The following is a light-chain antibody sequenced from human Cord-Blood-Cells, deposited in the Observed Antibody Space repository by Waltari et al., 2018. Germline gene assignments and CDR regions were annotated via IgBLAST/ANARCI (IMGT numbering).Light chain of an antibody. V-gene: IGKV3-20*01. CDR1: QSVSSSY. Sequence: EIVLTQSPGTLSLSPGERATLSCRASQSVSSSYLAWYQQKPGQAPSLRVYGSSSRATGIPDRFSVSGSGTDFTLTISRLEPEDFAVYYCQQYGSSPTFGQGTKVEIK. CDR2: GSS. CDR3: QQYGSSPT. J-gene: IGKJ1*01.